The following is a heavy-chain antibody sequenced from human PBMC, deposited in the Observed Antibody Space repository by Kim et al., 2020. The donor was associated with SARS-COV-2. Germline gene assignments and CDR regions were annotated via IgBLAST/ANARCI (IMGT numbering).Heavy chain of an antibody. D-gene: IGHD3-10*01. Sequence: KGRFTISRDNAKNSLYLQMNSLRAEDTAVYYCARGLIITMVRGPGHYFDYWGQGTLVTVSS. CDR3: ARGLIITMVRGPGHYFDY. V-gene: IGHV3-11*06. J-gene: IGHJ4*02.